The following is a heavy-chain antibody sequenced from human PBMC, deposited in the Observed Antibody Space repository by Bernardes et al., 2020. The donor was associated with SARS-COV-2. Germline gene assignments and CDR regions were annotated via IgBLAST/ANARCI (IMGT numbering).Heavy chain of an antibody. CDR3: AREDYELDL. CDR2: MKQDGSHI. J-gene: IGHJ5*02. Sequence: GGSLRLSCAASGFSFSSHWMSWVRQAPGKGLEWVANMKQDGSHIYYVDSVKGRFTISRDNAKNSLYLQMNSLRAEDTALYFCAREDYELDLWGQGTLVTVSS. V-gene: IGHV3-7*03. D-gene: IGHD4-17*01. CDR1: GFSFSSHW.